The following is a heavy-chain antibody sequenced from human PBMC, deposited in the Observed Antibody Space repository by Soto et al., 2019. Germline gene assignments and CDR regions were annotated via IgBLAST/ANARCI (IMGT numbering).Heavy chain of an antibody. D-gene: IGHD3-22*01. CDR2: INSDGSST. Sequence: GGSLRLSCAASGFTFSSYLIHWVRQAPGKGLVWVSRINSDGSSTSYADSVKGRFTISRDNAKNTLYLQMNSLRAEDTAVYYCARDPTYFYDSSGYYDYWGQGTLVTVSS. J-gene: IGHJ4*02. CDR1: GFTFSSYL. CDR3: ARDPTYFYDSSGYYDY. V-gene: IGHV3-74*01.